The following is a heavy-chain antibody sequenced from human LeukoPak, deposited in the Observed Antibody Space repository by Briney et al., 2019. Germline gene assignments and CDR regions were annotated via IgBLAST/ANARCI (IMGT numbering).Heavy chain of an antibody. CDR3: ASGKREVLFGY. J-gene: IGHJ4*02. V-gene: IGHV3-30*03. Sequence: PGGSLRLSCAASGFTFRNYGMHWVRQAPGKGLEWVAVISYDGSIKNYADSVRGRFTISRDNSKNTLYLQVSSLRAEDTAMYYCASGKREVLFGYWGQGTLVTVSS. CDR1: GFTFRNYG. D-gene: IGHD1-26*01. CDR2: ISYDGSIK.